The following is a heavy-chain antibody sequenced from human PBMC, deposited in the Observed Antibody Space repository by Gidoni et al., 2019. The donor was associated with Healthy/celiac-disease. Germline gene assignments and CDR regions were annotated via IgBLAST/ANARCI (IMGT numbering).Heavy chain of an antibody. CDR1: GCSISISHW. Sequence: QVQLQQSGPGLVTPSGTLPPTCAVSGCSISISHWWSWVRQPPGKGLEWIGELYHSGRTNYNPSLKSRVTISVDKSKNQFSLKLSSVTAADTAVYYCARDIVLMVRVGYYYYGMDVWGQGTTVTVSS. CDR2: LYHSGRT. J-gene: IGHJ6*02. D-gene: IGHD2-8*01. CDR3: ARDIVLMVRVGYYYYGMDV. V-gene: IGHV4-4*02.